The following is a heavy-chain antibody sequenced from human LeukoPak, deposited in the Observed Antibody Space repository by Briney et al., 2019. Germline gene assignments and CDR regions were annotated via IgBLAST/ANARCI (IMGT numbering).Heavy chain of an antibody. Sequence: ASVKVSCKASGYTFTRYYMQGVRQAPGQGREGMGWIKPNSGGTNYAQKFQGRVTMTRDTSISTAYMKLRRLRYHDTAVYYCARLQLRHCSRTSCANEFDYWGQGTLVTVSS. CDR1: GYTFTRYY. CDR3: ARLQLRHCSRTSCANEFDY. V-gene: IGHV1-2*02. CDR2: IKPNSGGT. D-gene: IGHD2-2*01. J-gene: IGHJ4*02.